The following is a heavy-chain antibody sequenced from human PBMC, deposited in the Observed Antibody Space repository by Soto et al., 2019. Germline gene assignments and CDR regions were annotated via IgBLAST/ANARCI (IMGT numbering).Heavy chain of an antibody. CDR2: ISCYNGKT. J-gene: IGHJ6*02. Sequence: QVQVVQSGDEVKETGASVRVSCKTSGYSFTAYGISWVRQAPGQGLEWMGWISCYNGKTKYAQKVQGRVTMTTDTPTSKAYMEVRSLRSDDTAIYYCARDAPPPELRFLEWHNYDYNGMDVWGQGTTVPVSS. CDR3: ARDAPPPELRFLEWHNYDYNGMDV. D-gene: IGHD3-3*01. V-gene: IGHV1-18*01. CDR1: GYSFTAYG.